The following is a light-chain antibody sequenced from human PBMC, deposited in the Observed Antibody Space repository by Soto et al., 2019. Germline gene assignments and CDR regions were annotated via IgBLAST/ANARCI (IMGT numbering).Light chain of an antibody. Sequence: PGERATLSCRASQSLRSGDLACYQQIPGQAPGLLIYGASSRATGIPDGFSGSGSGTDFNLTVSRLAPDDFEVYYCHQYGTSQRKFGKGTKGDI. CDR3: HQYGTSQRK. V-gene: IGKV3-20*01. J-gene: IGKJ1*01. CDR1: QSLRSGD. CDR2: GAS.